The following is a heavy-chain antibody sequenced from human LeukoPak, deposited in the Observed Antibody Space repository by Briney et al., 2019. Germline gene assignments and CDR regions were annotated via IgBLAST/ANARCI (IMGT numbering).Heavy chain of an antibody. D-gene: IGHD3-16*02. Sequence: ASVKVSCKASGYTFTSYAMNWVRQAPGQGLEWMGWISAYNGNTNYAQKLQGRVTMTTDTSTSTAYMELRSLRSDDTAVYYCARDTPNYVWGSYRSITPDYWGQGTLVTVSS. CDR3: ARDTPNYVWGSYRSITPDY. CDR2: ISAYNGNT. J-gene: IGHJ4*02. CDR1: GYTFTSYA. V-gene: IGHV1-18*01.